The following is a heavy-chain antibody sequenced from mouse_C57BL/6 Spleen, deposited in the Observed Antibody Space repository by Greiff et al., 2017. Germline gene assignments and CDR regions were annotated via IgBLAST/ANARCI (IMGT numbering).Heavy chain of an antibody. J-gene: IGHJ2*01. D-gene: IGHD1-1*01. V-gene: IGHV1-7*01. Sequence: VQVVESGAELAKPGASVKLSCKASGYTFTSYWMHWVKQRPGQGLEWIGYINPSSGYTKYNQKFKDKATLTADKSSSTAYMQLSSLTYEDSAVYYCARLITTDGFDYWGQGTTLTVSS. CDR3: ARLITTDGFDY. CDR1: GYTFTSYW. CDR2: INPSSGYT.